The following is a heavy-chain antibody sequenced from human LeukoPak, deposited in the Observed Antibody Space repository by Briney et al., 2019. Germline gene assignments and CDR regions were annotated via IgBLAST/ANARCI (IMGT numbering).Heavy chain of an antibody. CDR2: INHSGST. Sequence: SETLSLTCAVYGGSFSGYYWSWIRQPPGKGLEWIGEINHSGSTNYNPSLKSRVAISVDTSKNQFSLKLSSVTAADTAVYYCARGMTHGYFDLWGRGTLVTVSS. CDR1: GGSFSGYY. V-gene: IGHV4-34*01. CDR3: ARGMTHGYFDL. J-gene: IGHJ2*01.